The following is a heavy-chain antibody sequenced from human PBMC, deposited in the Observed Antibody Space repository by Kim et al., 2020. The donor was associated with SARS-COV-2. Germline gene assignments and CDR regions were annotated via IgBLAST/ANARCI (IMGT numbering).Heavy chain of an antibody. J-gene: IGHJ4*02. CDR3: ARDRSAYCGGDCYSD. D-gene: IGHD2-21*02. CDR2: IYTSGST. V-gene: IGHV4-4*07. CDR1: GGSISSYY. Sequence: SQTLSLTCTVSGGSISSYYWSWIRQPAGKGLEWIGRIYTSGSTNYNPSLKSRVTMSVDTSKNQFSLKLSSVTAADTAVYYCARDRSAYCGGDCYSDWGQGTLVTVSS.